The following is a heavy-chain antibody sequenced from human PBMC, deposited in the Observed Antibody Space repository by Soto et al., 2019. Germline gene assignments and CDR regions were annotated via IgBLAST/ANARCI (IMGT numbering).Heavy chain of an antibody. CDR1: GFTFSSYA. CDR2: ISGSGTNA. Sequence: GGSLRLSCAASGFTFSSYAMSWVRQAPGKGLEWVSGISGSGTNAYHADSVKGRFTISRDNSRNTLYLEMSSLRVEDTAVYYCAKDFSWSSTTCYWDYWGQGTLVTVSS. J-gene: IGHJ4*02. D-gene: IGHD2-2*01. CDR3: AKDFSWSSTTCYWDY. V-gene: IGHV3-23*01.